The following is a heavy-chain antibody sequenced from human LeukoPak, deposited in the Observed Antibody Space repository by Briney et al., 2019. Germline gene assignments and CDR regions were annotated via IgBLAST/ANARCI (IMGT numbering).Heavy chain of an antibody. D-gene: IGHD6-19*01. CDR1: GFTFSSYG. V-gene: IGHV3-30*18. CDR3: AKREGQWLPD. Sequence: GGSLRLSCAASGFTFSSYGMHWVRQAPGKGLEWVAVISYDGSNKYYADSVKGRFTISRDNSKNTLCLQMNSLRAEDTAVYYCAKREGQWLPDWGQGTLVTVSS. J-gene: IGHJ4*02. CDR2: ISYDGSNK.